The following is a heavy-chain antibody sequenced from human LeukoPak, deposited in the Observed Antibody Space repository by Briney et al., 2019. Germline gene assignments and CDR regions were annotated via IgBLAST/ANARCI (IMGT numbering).Heavy chain of an antibody. CDR2: IYYSGST. J-gene: IGHJ4*02. D-gene: IGHD5-12*01. CDR1: GGSISSYY. CDR3: ARLVATQHLDY. Sequence: PLETLSLTCTVSGGSISSYYWSWIRQPPGKGLEWIGYIYYSGSTNYNPSLKSRVTISVDTSKNQFSLKLSSVTAADTAVYYCARLVATQHLDYWGQGTLVTVSS. V-gene: IGHV4-59*08.